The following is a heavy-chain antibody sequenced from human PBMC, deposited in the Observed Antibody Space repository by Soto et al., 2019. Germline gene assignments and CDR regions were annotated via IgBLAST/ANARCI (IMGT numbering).Heavy chain of an antibody. CDR3: ASSSADVCSSNSCYKAYYFDY. CDR1: GGTFSSYA. V-gene: IGHV1-69*06. Sequence: SVKVSCKASGGTFSSYAISWVRQAPGQGLEWMGGIIPIFGTANYAQKFQGRVTITADKSTSTAYMELSSLRSEDTAVYYCASSSADVCSSNSCYKAYYFDYWGQGTLVTVSS. J-gene: IGHJ4*02. D-gene: IGHD2-2*01. CDR2: IIPIFGTA.